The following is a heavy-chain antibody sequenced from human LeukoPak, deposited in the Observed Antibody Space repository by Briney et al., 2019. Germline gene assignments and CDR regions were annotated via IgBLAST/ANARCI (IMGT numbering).Heavy chain of an antibody. J-gene: IGHJ4*02. CDR1: GDSIGSGSYY. CDR3: AREAYCSSTTCYTYFDY. CDR2: IYTSGST. Sequence: SETLSLTCTVSGDSIGSGSYYWSWIRQPAGKGLEWIGRIYTSGSTNYNPSLKSRVTISVDMSKNQFSLKLSSVTATDTAVYYCAREAYCSSTTCYTYFDYWGQGTLVTVSS. V-gene: IGHV4-61*02. D-gene: IGHD2-2*02.